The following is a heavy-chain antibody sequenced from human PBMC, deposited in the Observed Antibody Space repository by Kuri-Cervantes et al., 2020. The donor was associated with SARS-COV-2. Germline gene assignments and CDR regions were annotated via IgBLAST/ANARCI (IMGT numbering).Heavy chain of an antibody. CDR2: ISYDGSNK. J-gene: IGHJ4*02. V-gene: IGHV3-30*03. Sequence: GESLKISCAASGFTFSSYAIHWVRQAPGKGLEWVAVISYDGSNKYYTKSVKGRFTISRDNSKNTLYLQMNSLRAEDTAVYYCARDTDNFDYWGQGTLVTVSS. CDR3: ARDTDNFDY. CDR1: GFTFSSYA.